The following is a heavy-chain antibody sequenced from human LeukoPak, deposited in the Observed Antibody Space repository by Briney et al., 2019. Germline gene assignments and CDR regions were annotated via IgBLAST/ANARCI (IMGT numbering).Heavy chain of an antibody. CDR2: IYYSGST. V-gene: IGHV4-30-4*01. D-gene: IGHD3-22*01. CDR3: ARVPLGYYDSSGYLQFDY. Sequence: SQTLSLTCTVSGGSISSGDYYWSWIRQPPGKGLEWIGYIYYSGSTYYNPSLKSRVTISVDTSKNQFSLKLSSVTAADTAVYYCARVPLGYYDSSGYLQFDYWGQGTLVTVSS. CDR1: GGSISSGDYY. J-gene: IGHJ4*02.